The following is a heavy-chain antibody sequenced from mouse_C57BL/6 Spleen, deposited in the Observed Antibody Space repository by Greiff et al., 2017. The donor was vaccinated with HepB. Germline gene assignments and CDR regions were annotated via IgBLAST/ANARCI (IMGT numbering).Heavy chain of an antibody. D-gene: IGHD1-1*01. V-gene: IGHV1-82*01. J-gene: IGHJ4*01. CDR3: ARSNYYGSSNYAMDY. CDR2: IYPGDGDT. Sequence: VQLQQSGPELVKPGASVKISCKASGYAFSSSWMNWVKQRPGKGLEWIGRIYPGDGDTNYNGKFKGKATLTADKSSSTAYMQLSSLTSEDSAVYFCARSNYYGSSNYAMDYWGQGTSVTVSS. CDR1: GYAFSSSW.